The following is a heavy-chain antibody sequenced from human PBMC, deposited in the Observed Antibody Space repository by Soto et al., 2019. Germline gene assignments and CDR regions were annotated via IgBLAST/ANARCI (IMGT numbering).Heavy chain of an antibody. CDR2: IKQDGSEK. Sequence: GGSLRLSCAASGFTFTSYWMSWVRQTPGKGLEWVANIKQDGSEKYYVDSVKGRFTISGDNAKNSLYLQMNSLRAEDTAVYYCARGLREVDYWGQGTLVTVSS. V-gene: IGHV3-7*01. CDR1: GFTFTSYW. CDR3: ARGLREVDY. J-gene: IGHJ4*02.